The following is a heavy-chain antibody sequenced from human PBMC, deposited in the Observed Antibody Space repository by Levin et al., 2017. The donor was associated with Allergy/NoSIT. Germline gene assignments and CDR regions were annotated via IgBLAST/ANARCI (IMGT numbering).Heavy chain of an antibody. V-gene: IGHV3-33*06. Sequence: GGSLRLSCVASEFAFSSFGMHWVRQAPGKGLEGVAVIWNDGSSKYYADSVKGRFTISRDNSKKTLYLHMNRLRVEDTAVYFCAKDKGPHIYGMDVWGQGTTVIVSS. CDR3: AKDKGPHIYGMDV. CDR1: EFAFSSFG. J-gene: IGHJ6*02. CDR2: IWNDGSSK.